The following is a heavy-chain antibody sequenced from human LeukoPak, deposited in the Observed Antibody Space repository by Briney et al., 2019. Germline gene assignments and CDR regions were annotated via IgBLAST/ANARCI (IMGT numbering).Heavy chain of an antibody. CDR1: GDSVSSDNAV. CDR2: TYYRSKWSN. V-gene: IGHV6-1*01. CDR3: LREYTYGRFDY. Sequence: SQTLSLTCALSGDSVSSDNAVWNWVRQSPSRGLEWLGRTYYRSKWSNDYALSVKSRITINPDTSKNQFSLQLTSLTPEDTAVYYCLREYTYGRFDYWGQGALVTVSS. J-gene: IGHJ4*02. D-gene: IGHD3-10*01.